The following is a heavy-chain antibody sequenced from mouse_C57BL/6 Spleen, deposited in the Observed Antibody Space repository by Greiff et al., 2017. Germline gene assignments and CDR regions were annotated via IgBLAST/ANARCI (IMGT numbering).Heavy chain of an antibody. J-gene: IGHJ2*01. V-gene: IGHV1-82*01. Sequence: QVQLQQSGPELVKPGASVKISCKASGYAFSSSWMNWVKQRPGKGLEWIGRIYPGDGDTNYNGKFKGKATLTADKSSSTAYMQLSSLTSEDSAVYFCARSRAYESYFDYWGQGTTLTVAS. CDR2: IYPGDGDT. CDR1: GYAFSSSW. D-gene: IGHD2-10*02. CDR3: ARSRAYESYFDY.